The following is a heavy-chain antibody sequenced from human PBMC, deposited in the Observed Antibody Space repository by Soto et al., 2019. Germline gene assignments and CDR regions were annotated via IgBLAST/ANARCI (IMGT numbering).Heavy chain of an antibody. CDR1: GFTFSSYS. J-gene: IGHJ5*02. CDR2: ISSSSSYI. D-gene: IGHD6-19*01. CDR3: AREDGIAVTFDP. Sequence: AGSLRLSFEASGFTFSSYSMNWVRQAPGKGLESVSSISSSSSYIYYADSVKGLFTISRDNAKNSLYLQMNSLRAEDTAVYYCAREDGIAVTFDPWGQGTLVTVSS. V-gene: IGHV3-21*01.